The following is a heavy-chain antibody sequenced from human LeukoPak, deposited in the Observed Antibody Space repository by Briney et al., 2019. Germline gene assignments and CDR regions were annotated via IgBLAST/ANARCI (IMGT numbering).Heavy chain of an antibody. V-gene: IGHV3-9*01. CDR3: AKARTQSWFGELLVEY. CDR2: ISWNSGSI. Sequence: GGSLRLSCAASGFTFDDYAMHWVRQAPGKGLEWVSGISWNSGSIGYADSVKGRFTISRDNAKNSLYLQMNSLRAEDTALYYCAKARTQSWFGELLVEYWGQGTLVTVSS. D-gene: IGHD3-10*01. CDR1: GFTFDDYA. J-gene: IGHJ4*02.